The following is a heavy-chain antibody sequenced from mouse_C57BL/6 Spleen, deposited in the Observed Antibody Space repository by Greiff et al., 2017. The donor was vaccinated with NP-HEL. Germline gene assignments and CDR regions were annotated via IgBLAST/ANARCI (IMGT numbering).Heavy chain of an antibody. D-gene: IGHD2-12*01. CDR2: IRSKSNNYAT. J-gene: IGHJ4*01. CDR1: GFSFNTYA. V-gene: IGHV10-1*01. Sequence: EVQGVESGGGLVQPKGSLKLSCAASGFSFNTYAMNWVRQAPGKGLEWVARIRSKSNNYATYYADSVKDRFTISRDDSESMLYLQMNNLKTEDTAMYYCVRLRRDYAMDYWGQGTSVTVSS. CDR3: VRLRRDYAMDY.